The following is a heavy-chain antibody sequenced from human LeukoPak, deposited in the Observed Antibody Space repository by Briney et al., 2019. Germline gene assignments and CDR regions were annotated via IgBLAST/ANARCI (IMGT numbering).Heavy chain of an antibody. CDR1: GGSISSYY. Sequence: SETLSLTCTVSGGSISSYYWSWIRQPPGKGLEWIGYIYYSGSTNYNPSLKSRVTISVDTSKNQFSLKLSSVTAADTAVYYCARDQPLHYYGSGSKDYYYYYGMDVWGQGTLVTVSS. CDR2: IYYSGST. D-gene: IGHD3-10*01. CDR3: ARDQPLHYYGSGSKDYYYYYGMDV. J-gene: IGHJ6*02. V-gene: IGHV4-59*12.